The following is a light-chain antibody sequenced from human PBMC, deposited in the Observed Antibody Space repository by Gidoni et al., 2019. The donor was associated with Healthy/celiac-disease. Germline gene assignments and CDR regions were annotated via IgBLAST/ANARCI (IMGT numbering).Light chain of an antibody. CDR1: SSNIGSNY. V-gene: IGLV1-47*01. CDR3: AAWDDSLSAL. CDR2: RNN. Sequence: QPVLPQPPSASGTPGQRVTISCSGSSSNIGSNYVYWYQQLPGTAPKLLIYRNNQRPSGVPDRFSGSKAGTSASLASSGLRSEDEADYYCAAWDDSLSALFGGGTKLTVL. J-gene: IGLJ3*02.